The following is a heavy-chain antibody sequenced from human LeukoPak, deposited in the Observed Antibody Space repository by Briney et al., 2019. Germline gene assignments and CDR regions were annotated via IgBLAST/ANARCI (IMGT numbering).Heavy chain of an antibody. J-gene: IGHJ4*02. V-gene: IGHV3-53*01. D-gene: IGHD5-18*01. CDR3: ARIRGYSFDY. CDR1: GFTISRNY. Sequence: PGGSLRLSCAASGFTISRNYMSWVRQAPGKGLEWVSFIYSGGTTNYADSVKGRFSISRDSSKNTLYLQMNSLRAEDTAVYYCARIRGYSFDYWGQGTLVTVSS. CDR2: IYSGGTT.